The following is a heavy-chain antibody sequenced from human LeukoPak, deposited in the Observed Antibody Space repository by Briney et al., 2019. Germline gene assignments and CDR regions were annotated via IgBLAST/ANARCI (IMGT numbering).Heavy chain of an antibody. CDR2: ISSSSSTI. CDR3: ARDDLSTHYYGSGSYYKGPFDY. CDR1: GFTVSSYS. J-gene: IGHJ4*02. D-gene: IGHD3-10*01. V-gene: IGHV3-48*01. Sequence: PGGSLRLSCAASGFTVSSYSMNWVRQAPGKGLEWVSYISSSSSTIYYADSVKGRFTISRDNAKNSLYLQMNSLRAEDTAVYYCARDDLSTHYYGSGSYYKGPFDYWGQGTLVTVSS.